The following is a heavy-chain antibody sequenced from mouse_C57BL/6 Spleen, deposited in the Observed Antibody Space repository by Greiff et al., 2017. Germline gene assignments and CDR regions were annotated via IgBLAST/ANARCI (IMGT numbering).Heavy chain of an antibody. CDR2: IDPENGNT. CDR1: GFHIKDDY. J-gene: IGHJ3*01. CDR3: TYGLVAD. D-gene: IGHD1-1*02. Sequence: EVKLVEPGAELVRPGASVKLSCTASGFHIKDDYMPWVKQRPEQGLEWIGWIDPENGNTEYASKFQGKATITADTSSNTAYLQLSSRTSEDTAVYYCTYGLVADWGQGTLVTVSA. V-gene: IGHV14-4*01.